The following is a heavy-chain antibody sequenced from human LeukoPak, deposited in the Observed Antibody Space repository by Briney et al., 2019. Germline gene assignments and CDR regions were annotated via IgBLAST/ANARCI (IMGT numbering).Heavy chain of an antibody. D-gene: IGHD1/OR15-1a*01. V-gene: IGHV3-7*03. CDR3: ARNNDMDV. Sequence: PGSSLRLSCAASGFILSNHWMTWVRQAPGKGPEWVANMNKDGSEKYYVDSVKGRFTISRDTAKNSPYLQMNNLRAEDTALYYCARNNDMDVWGQGTTVIVSS. CDR1: GFILSNHW. CDR2: MNKDGSEK. J-gene: IGHJ6*02.